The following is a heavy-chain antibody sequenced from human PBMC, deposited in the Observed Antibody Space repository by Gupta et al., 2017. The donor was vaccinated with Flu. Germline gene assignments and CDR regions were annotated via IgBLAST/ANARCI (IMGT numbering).Heavy chain of an antibody. J-gene: IGHJ4*02. V-gene: IGHV3-15*01. Sequence: EVQLVESGGGSVEPGGSLRLTCAASGFTFNNDWMSWVRQAPGKGLEWVGRIKSKSDDERSEYAAPVKGRFTISREDSQNMVFLEMKSLKGDDTGVYYCSTEWYCSSSSCYKGVAQGYWGQGTLVTVSP. CDR2: IKSKSDDERS. CDR1: GFTFNNDW. CDR3: STEWYCSSSSCYKGVAQGY. D-gene: IGHD2-2*02.